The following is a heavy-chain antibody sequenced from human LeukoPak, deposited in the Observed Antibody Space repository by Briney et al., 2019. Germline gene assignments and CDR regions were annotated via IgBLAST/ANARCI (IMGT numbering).Heavy chain of an antibody. J-gene: IGHJ4*02. CDR1: GGSISSYY. V-gene: IGHV4-59*01. CDR3: ARDGYNLGFDY. CDR2: IYYSGST. Sequence: PSETLSLTCTVSGGSISSYYWSWIRQPPGKGLEWIGYIYYSGSTNYNPSLKSRVTISVDTSKNQFSLKLSSVTAADTAVYYCARDGYNLGFDYWGQGTLVTVSS. D-gene: IGHD5-24*01.